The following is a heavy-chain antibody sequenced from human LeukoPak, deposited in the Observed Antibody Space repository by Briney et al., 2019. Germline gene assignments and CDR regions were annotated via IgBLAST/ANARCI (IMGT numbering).Heavy chain of an antibody. J-gene: IGHJ6*03. CDR3: ARGRAGRGYSYVIYYYYYMDV. V-gene: IGHV4-4*07. CDR2: TYGSGSA. CDR1: GYSISSGYY. Sequence: SETLSLTCTVSGYSISSGYYWTWIRPSAGKGLECIGLTYGSGSANYNPSLKSRVTMSVDTSKNQFSLKLSSVTAADTAVYYCARGRAGRGYSYVIYYYYYMDVWGKGTTVTVSS. D-gene: IGHD5-18*01.